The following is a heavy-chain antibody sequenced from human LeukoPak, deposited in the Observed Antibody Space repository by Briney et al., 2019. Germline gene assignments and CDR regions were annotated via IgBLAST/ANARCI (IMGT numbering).Heavy chain of an antibody. Sequence: SGTLSLTCAVSGGSISSSNWWSWVRQPPGKGLEWIGEIYHSGSTNYNPSFKSRVTISVDTSKNQFSLKLSSVTAADTAVYYCARARVAPYYYYGMDVWGQGTTVTVSS. CDR1: GGSISSSNW. J-gene: IGHJ6*02. CDR3: ARARVAPYYYYGMDV. D-gene: IGHD3-3*01. CDR2: IYHSGST. V-gene: IGHV4-4*02.